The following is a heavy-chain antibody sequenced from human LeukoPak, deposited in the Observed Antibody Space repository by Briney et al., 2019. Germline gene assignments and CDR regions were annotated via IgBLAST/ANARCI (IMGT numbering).Heavy chain of an antibody. D-gene: IGHD3-16*02. CDR3: ARVLYDYVWGSYRPRSTNDAFDI. CDR1: GGSISSFY. CDR2: IYYSGST. J-gene: IGHJ3*02. Sequence: PSETLSLTCTVSGGSISSFYWSWLRQPPGKGLEWIGYIYYSGSTNYNPSLKSRVTMSVDTSKNQFSLKLSSVTAADTAVYYCARVLYDYVWGSYRPRSTNDAFDIWGQGTMVTVSS. V-gene: IGHV4-59*01.